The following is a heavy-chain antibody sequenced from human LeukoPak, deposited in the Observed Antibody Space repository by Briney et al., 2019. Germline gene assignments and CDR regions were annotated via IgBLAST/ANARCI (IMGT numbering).Heavy chain of an antibody. CDR3: ARLVATVNAFDI. CDR1: GGSISSYY. D-gene: IGHD5-12*01. Sequence: SETLSLTCTVSGGSISSYYWSWIRQPPGKGLEWIGYIYYSGSTNYNPSLKSRVTISVDTSKNQFSLKLSSVTAADTAVYYCARLVATVNAFDIWGQGTMVTVSS. CDR2: IYYSGST. J-gene: IGHJ3*02. V-gene: IGHV4-59*12.